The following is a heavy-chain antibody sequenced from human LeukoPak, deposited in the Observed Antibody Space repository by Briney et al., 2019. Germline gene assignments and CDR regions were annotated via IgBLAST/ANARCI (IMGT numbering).Heavy chain of an antibody. V-gene: IGHV3-74*01. J-gene: IGHJ4*02. Sequence: GGSLRLSCAASGFTFSSYWMHWVRQAPGKGLVWVSRINSDGSRTSYADSVKGRFTISRDNSKNTLYLQMNSLRAEDTAVYYCAKGIGVQSSGFDYWGQGTLVTVSS. CDR1: GFTFSSYW. CDR3: AKGIGVQSSGFDY. CDR2: INSDGSRT. D-gene: IGHD3-10*01.